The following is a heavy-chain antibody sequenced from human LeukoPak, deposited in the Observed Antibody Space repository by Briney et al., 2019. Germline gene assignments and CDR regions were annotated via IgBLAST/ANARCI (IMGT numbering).Heavy chain of an antibody. CDR3: ARHEELPPRSYYYYGMDV. CDR2: IYYTGRT. CDR1: GGSISSYY. Sequence: SETLSLTCTVSGGSISSYYWSWIRQPPGKGLEWIGCIYYTGRTNYNPSLKSRVSISVDTSKNQFSLKLSSVTAADTAVYYCARHEELPPRSYYYYGMDVWGQGTTVTVSS. D-gene: IGHD1-26*01. V-gene: IGHV4-59*08. J-gene: IGHJ6*02.